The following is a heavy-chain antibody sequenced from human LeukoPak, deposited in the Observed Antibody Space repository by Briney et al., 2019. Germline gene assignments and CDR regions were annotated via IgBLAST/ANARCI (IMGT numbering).Heavy chain of an antibody. CDR1: GGSISSSSYY. CDR2: IYYSGST. J-gene: IGHJ6*03. Sequence: SETLSLTCTVSGGSISSSSYYWGWIRQPPGKGLEWIGSIYYSGSTYYNPSLKSRVTISVDTSKNQFSLKLSSVTAADTAVYYCARVAMVRGVNPFYMDVWGKGTTVTISS. V-gene: IGHV4-39*07. CDR3: ARVAMVRGVNPFYMDV. D-gene: IGHD3-10*01.